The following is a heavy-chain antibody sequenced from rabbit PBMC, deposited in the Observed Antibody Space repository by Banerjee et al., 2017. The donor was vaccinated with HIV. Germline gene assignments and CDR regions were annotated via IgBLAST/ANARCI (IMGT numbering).Heavy chain of an antibody. V-gene: IGHV1S45*01. D-gene: IGHD6-1*01. CDR2: INIVTGKS. CDR1: GVSLNDKDV. Sequence: EQLEESGGGLVKPEGSLTLTCKASGVSLNDKDVMCWVRQAPGKGLEWIACINIVTGKSVYASWAKGRFTMSRTSSTTVTLQMTSLTAADTATYFCARDDSTAYAYSIWGPGTLVTVS. CDR3: ARDDSTAYAYSI. J-gene: IGHJ2*01.